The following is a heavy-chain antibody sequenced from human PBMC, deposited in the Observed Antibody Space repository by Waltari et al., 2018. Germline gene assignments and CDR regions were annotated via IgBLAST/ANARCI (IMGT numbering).Heavy chain of an antibody. V-gene: IGHV1-69*13. CDR3: ATRIPSDHSGSFYYYGMDV. CDR2: IIPRFNTP. CDR1: GYTFTGYA. J-gene: IGHJ6*02. D-gene: IGHD6-6*01. Sequence: LVQSGAEVKKPGASVKVSCKASGYTFTGYAILWVRQAPGQGLAGMGGIIPRFNTPTYARKFQGRLTVTADESTSTAYMELNSLRSEDSALYYCATRIPSDHSGSFYYYGMDVWGQGTTVTVSS.